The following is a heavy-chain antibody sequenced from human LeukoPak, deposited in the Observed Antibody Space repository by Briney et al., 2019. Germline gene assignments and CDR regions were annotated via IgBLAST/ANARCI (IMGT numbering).Heavy chain of an antibody. CDR3: ARHRSRVCSSTSCPPGYYYYYMDV. J-gene: IGHJ6*03. D-gene: IGHD2-2*01. Sequence: GESLKISCKGSGYSFTSYWIGWVRQMPGKGLEWMGIIYPGDSDTRYSPSFQGQVTISADKSISTAYLQWSSLKASDTAMYYCARHRSRVCSSTSCPPGYYYYYMDVWGKGTTVTVSS. CDR1: GYSFTSYW. V-gene: IGHV5-51*01. CDR2: IYPGDSDT.